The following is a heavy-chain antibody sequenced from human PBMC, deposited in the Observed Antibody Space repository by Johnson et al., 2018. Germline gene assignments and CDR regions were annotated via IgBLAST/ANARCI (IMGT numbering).Heavy chain of an antibody. J-gene: IGHJ4*02. Sequence: VQLVESGGGLVQPGRSLRLSCAASGFTFDDYAMHWVRQTPGKGLEWVSGISCNSGNIGFADSVKGRFTISRDNAKNSLYLQMNSLTTEDTAMLFCGRCTGGFSFVDFWGQGTLVTVSS. CDR2: ISCNSGNI. D-gene: IGHD5-18*01. V-gene: IGHV3-9*01. CDR1: GFTFDDYA. CDR3: GRCTGGFSFVDF.